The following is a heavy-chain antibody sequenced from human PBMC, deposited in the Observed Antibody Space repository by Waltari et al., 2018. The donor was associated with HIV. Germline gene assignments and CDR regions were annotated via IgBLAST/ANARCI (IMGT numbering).Heavy chain of an antibody. D-gene: IGHD5-12*01. CDR2: INPGGST. V-gene: IGHV4-34*01. CDR1: GASLSSYS. Sequence: QVRLQQWGAGQLKPSETLSLTCAVYGASLSSYSWSWLRQSPGKGLEGSGEINPGGSTNYNPSLKSPVTISQDTSKNQFSLKVTSVSAADTAVYYCARFCRGNRWICEAFDVWGQGTTVIVSS. CDR3: ARFCRGNRWICEAFDV. J-gene: IGHJ3*01.